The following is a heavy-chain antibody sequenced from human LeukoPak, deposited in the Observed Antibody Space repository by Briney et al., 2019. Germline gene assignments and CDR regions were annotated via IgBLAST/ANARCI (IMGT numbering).Heavy chain of an antibody. CDR1: GFTFSDNY. CDR3: AREGVVPAAPFDY. J-gene: IGHJ4*02. Sequence: PGGSLRLSCAASGFTFSDNYMSWIRQAPGKGLEWVSYISSSGNTTYNADSVKGRFSITRDNAKNSLYLQMNSLRAEDTAVYYCAREGVVPAAPFDYWGQGTLVTVSS. CDR2: ISSSGNTT. D-gene: IGHD2-2*01. V-gene: IGHV3-11*04.